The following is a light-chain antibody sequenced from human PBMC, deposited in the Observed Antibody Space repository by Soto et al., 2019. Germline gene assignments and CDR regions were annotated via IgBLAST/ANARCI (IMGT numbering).Light chain of an antibody. CDR1: SSDIGGYNS. Sequence: QSVLPQSPSASGSPGQSVTLSCTGTSSDIGGYNSVSWYQQHPGKAPKVMIYDVSKRPSGVPDRFSGSKSGNTASLTVSALQAEDEADYYCSSYTDRNNLVFGTGTKLTVL. J-gene: IGLJ1*01. CDR2: DVS. V-gene: IGLV2-8*01. CDR3: SSYTDRNNLV.